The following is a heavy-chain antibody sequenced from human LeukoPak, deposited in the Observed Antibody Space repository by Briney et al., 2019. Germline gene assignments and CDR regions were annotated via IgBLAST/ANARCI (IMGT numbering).Heavy chain of an antibody. V-gene: IGHV4-38-2*02. CDR2: IYHSGST. D-gene: IGHD4-17*01. CDR1: GYSITSGYF. CDR3: ARVGTVNYYYGMDV. Sequence: SETVSLTCTVPGYSITSGYFWGWIRQPPGKGLEWIGRIYHSGSTNYNSSLKSRVTISVDTSKNQISLKLNSVTAADTAVYYCARVGTVNYYYGMDVWGKGTTVTVSS. J-gene: IGHJ6*04.